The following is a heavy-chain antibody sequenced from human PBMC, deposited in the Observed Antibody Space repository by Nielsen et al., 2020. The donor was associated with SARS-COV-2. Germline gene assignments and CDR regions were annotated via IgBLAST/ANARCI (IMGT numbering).Heavy chain of an antibody. CDR1: GFTFDDYA. CDR2: ISWNSGSI. Sequence: SLKISCAASGFTFDDYAMHWVRQAPGKGLEWVSGISWNSGSIGYADSVKGRFTISRDNAKNSLYLQMNSLRLEDTAFYYCAKEEMYNWFDPWGQGTLVTVSS. CDR3: AKEEMYNWFDP. V-gene: IGHV3-9*01. J-gene: IGHJ5*02. D-gene: IGHD5-24*01.